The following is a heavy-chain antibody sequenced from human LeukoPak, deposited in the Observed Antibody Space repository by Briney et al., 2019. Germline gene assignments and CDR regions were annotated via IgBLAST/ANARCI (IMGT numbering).Heavy chain of an antibody. J-gene: IGHJ4*02. Sequence: PGGSLRLSCAASGFTSSRYGMHWVRQAPGKGLEGVAVILFDGSNKYYADSVKGRFTISRDNSKNTLYLQMNSLRAEDTAVYYCAKVGDGDYYLDYWGQGTLVTVSS. CDR2: ILFDGSNK. V-gene: IGHV3-33*06. D-gene: IGHD4-17*01. CDR3: AKVGDGDYYLDY. CDR1: GFTSSRYG.